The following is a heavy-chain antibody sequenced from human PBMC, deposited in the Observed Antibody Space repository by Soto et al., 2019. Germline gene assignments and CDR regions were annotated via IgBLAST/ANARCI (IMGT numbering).Heavy chain of an antibody. CDR1: GFTFSSYA. V-gene: IGHV3-30-3*01. Sequence: GGSLRLSCAASGFTFSSYAMHWVRQAPGKGLEWVAVISYDGSNKYYADSVKGRFTISRDNSKNTLYLQMNGLRAEDTALYYCGKDTYSSSWYFWGQGTLVTVSS. D-gene: IGHD6-13*01. CDR2: ISYDGSNK. CDR3: GKDTYSSSWYF. J-gene: IGHJ4*02.